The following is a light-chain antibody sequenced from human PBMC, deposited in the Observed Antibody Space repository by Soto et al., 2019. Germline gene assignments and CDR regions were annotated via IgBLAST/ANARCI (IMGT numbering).Light chain of an antibody. J-gene: IGKJ5*01. Sequence: EIVLTQSPATLSLSPGERANLXCRASQSVSSKLAWYQQKPGQAPRLLIYGASTRATGIPARFSGSGSGTEFTLTISSLQSEDFAVYYCQQYNNWPPITFGQGTRLEIK. CDR2: GAS. V-gene: IGKV3-15*01. CDR3: QQYNNWPPIT. CDR1: QSVSSK.